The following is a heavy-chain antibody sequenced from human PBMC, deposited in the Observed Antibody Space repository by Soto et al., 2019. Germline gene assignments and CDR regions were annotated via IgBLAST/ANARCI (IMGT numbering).Heavy chain of an antibody. CDR2: ISGSGGST. J-gene: IGHJ6*02. Sequence: EVQLLESGGGLVQPGGSLRLSCAASGFTFSSYAMSWVRQAPGKGLEWVSAISGSGGSTYYADSVKGRFTISRDNSKNTLYLQMNSLRAEDTAIYYCAKDQYYYDTPYGVDVWGLGTTVTVSS. CDR1: GFTFSSYA. V-gene: IGHV3-23*01. D-gene: IGHD3-22*01. CDR3: AKDQYYYDTPYGVDV.